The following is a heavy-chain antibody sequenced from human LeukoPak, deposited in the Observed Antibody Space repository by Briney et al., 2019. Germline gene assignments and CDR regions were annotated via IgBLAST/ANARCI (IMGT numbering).Heavy chain of an antibody. J-gene: IGHJ3*02. CDR1: GYTLTELS. D-gene: IGHD3-3*01. CDR3: ARGWIFGVVISAFDI. Sequence: ASVKVSCKVSGYTLTELSMHWVRQAPGKGLEWMGGFDPEDGEPIYAQKFQGRVTMTEDTSTDTAYMELSSLRSEDTAVYYCARGWIFGVVISAFDIWGQGPMVTVSS. CDR2: FDPEDGEP. V-gene: IGHV1-24*01.